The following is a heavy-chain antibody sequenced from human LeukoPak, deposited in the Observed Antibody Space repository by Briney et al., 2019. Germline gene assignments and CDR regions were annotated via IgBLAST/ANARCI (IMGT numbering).Heavy chain of an antibody. J-gene: IGHJ4*02. CDR3: ARVDGSPDS. Sequence: ASVKVSCKVSGYTLTELSMHWVRQAPGKGLEWMGGFDPEDGETIYAQKFQGRVTITRDTSINTAYMELSSLRPEDTGVYYCARVDGSPDSWGQGTLVTVSS. V-gene: IGHV1-24*01. CDR1: GYTLTELS. D-gene: IGHD2-15*01. CDR2: FDPEDGET.